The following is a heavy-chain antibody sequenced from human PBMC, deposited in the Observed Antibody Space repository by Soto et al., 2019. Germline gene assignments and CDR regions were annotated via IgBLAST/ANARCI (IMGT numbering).Heavy chain of an antibody. CDR3: ARGIRGYSYGYDFDY. D-gene: IGHD5-18*01. J-gene: IGHJ4*02. Sequence: SVKVSCKASGGTFSSYAISWVRQAPGQGLEWMGGIIPIFGTANYAQKFQGRVTITADESTSTAYMELSSLRSEDTAVYYCARGIRGYSYGYDFDYWGQRTLVTVSS. CDR1: GGTFSSYA. V-gene: IGHV1-69*13. CDR2: IIPIFGTA.